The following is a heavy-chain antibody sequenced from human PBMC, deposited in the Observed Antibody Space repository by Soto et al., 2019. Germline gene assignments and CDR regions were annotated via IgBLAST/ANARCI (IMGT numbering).Heavy chain of an antibody. Sequence: GGSLRLSCAASGFTFSTYAMTWVRQAPGKGLEWVSAISASGGSTYYADSVKGRFTFSRDNAKNSLYLQMNSLRAEDTAVYYCARDLNLGSFDYWGQGTLVTVSS. CDR3: ARDLNLGSFDY. CDR2: ISASGGST. CDR1: GFTFSTYA. J-gene: IGHJ4*02. V-gene: IGHV3-23*01.